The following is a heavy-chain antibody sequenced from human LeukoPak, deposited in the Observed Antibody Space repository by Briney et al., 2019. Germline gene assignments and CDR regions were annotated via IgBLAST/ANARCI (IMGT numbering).Heavy chain of an antibody. D-gene: IGHD3-10*01. CDR1: GFTFSSYA. V-gene: IGHV3-30-3*01. CDR2: ISYDGSNK. CDR3: ARDGSGSLDY. Sequence: GGSLRLSCAASGFTFSSYAVHWVRQAPGKGLEWVAVISYDGSNKYYADSVKGRFTISRDNSKNTLYLQMNSLRAEDTAVYYCARDGSGSLDYWGQGTLVTVSS. J-gene: IGHJ4*02.